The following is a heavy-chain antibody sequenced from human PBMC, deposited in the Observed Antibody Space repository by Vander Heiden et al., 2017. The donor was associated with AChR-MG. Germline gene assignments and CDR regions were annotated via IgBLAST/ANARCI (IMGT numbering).Heavy chain of an antibody. J-gene: IGHJ4*02. V-gene: IGHV3-33*01. CDR3: ARSYVDTAMESWRFDY. Sequence: QVQLVESGGGVVQPGRSLRLSCAASGFTFSSYGMHWVRQAPGKGLEWVAVIWYDGSNKYYADSVKGRFTISRDNSKNTLYLQMNSLRAEDTAVYYCARSYVDTAMESWRFDYWGQGTLVTVSS. CDR2: IWYDGSNK. D-gene: IGHD5-18*01. CDR1: GFTFSSYG.